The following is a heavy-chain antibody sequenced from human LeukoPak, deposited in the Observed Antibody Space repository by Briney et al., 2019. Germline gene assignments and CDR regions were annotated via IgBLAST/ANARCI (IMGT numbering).Heavy chain of an antibody. D-gene: IGHD6-6*01. CDR1: GFTFSSSA. CDR2: MSGRGSGGST. CDR3: ARGLSGYASSLGY. Sequence: GGSLRLSCAGSGFTFSSSAMSWVRQAPGKGLEWVSSMSGRGSGGSTYYADSVKGRFTISRDNSKSTLYLQMNSLRAEDTAVYYCARGLSGYASSLGYWGQGTLVTVSA. V-gene: IGHV3-23*01. J-gene: IGHJ4*02.